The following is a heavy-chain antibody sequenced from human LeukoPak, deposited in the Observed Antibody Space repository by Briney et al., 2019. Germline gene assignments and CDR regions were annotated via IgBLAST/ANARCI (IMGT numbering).Heavy chain of an antibody. CDR1: GGSISSSSYY. Sequence: SETLSLTCTVSGGSISSSSYYWGWIRQPPGKGLEWIGSIYYSGSTYYNPSLKSRVTISVDTSKNQFSLKLTSVTAADTAVYYCARVGGSSWSTNWLDSWGQGTLVTVSS. D-gene: IGHD6-13*01. V-gene: IGHV4-39*07. CDR3: ARVGGSSWSTNWLDS. CDR2: IYYSGST. J-gene: IGHJ5*01.